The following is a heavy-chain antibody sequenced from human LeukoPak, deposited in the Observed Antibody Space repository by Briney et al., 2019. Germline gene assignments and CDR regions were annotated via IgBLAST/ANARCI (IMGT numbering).Heavy chain of an antibody. J-gene: IGHJ6*03. CDR1: GYTFTSYD. CDR3: ARAARTRIAAARAYYYYYMDV. CDR2: MNPNSGNT. D-gene: IGHD6-13*01. V-gene: IGHV1-8*01. Sequence: GASVKVSCKASGYTFTSYDINWVRQATGQGLEWMGWMNPNSGNTGYAQKFQGRVTMTRNTSISTAYMELSSLRSEDAAVYYCARAARTRIAAARAYYYYYMDVWGKGTTVTVSS.